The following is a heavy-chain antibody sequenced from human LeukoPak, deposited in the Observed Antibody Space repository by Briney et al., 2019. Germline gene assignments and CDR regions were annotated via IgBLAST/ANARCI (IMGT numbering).Heavy chain of an antibody. V-gene: IGHV3-21*01. CDR3: AGRGARWNYKRYYFDY. CDR2: ISSSSSYI. D-gene: IGHD1-7*01. CDR1: GFTFSSYS. J-gene: IGHJ4*02. Sequence: GGSLRLSCAASGFTFSSYSMNWVRQAPGKGLEWVSFISSSSSYIYYADSVKGRFTISRDNAKNSLYLQMNSLRAEDTAVYYCAGRGARWNYKRYYFDYWGQGTLVTVSS.